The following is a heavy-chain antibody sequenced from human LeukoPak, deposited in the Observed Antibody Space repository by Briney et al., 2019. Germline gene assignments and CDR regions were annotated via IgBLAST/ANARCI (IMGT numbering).Heavy chain of an antibody. CDR2: ISTSSSYT. J-gene: IGHJ6*02. CDR1: GFTFSDYY. Sequence: GGSLRLSCAASGFTFSDYYMSWIRQAPGKWLEWGSYISTSSSYTNYADSVKGRFTISRDNAKNSLYLQMNSLRAEDTAVYFCARRPTTNLWFGELSESGYYAMDVWGQGTTVTVSS. D-gene: IGHD3-10*01. CDR3: ARRPTTNLWFGELSESGYYAMDV. V-gene: IGHV3-11*03.